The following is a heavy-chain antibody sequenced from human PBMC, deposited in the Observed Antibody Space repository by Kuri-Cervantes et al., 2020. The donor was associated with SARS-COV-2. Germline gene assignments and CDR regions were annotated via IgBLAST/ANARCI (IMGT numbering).Heavy chain of an antibody. CDR2: ISYDGNNK. J-gene: IGHJ6*02. CDR3: AKDVDWYSMSYYYGMDV. Sequence: GGSLRLSCAASGFTFSHFALFWVRQAPGKGLEWVAVISYDGNNKYYSDSVMGRFTISRDDSTNTVYLQMNSLRAEDTAVYYCAKDVDWYSMSYYYGMDVWGQGTTVTRLL. D-gene: IGHD2-21*02. CDR1: GFTFSHFA. V-gene: IGHV3-30*18.